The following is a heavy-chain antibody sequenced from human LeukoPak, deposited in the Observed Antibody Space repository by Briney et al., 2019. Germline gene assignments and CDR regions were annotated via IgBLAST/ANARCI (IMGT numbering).Heavy chain of an antibody. Sequence: SQTLSLTCAVSGGSISSGGYSWRWIRQPPGKGLEWIVYIYHSGSTYYNPSLKSRVTISVDRSKNQFSLKLSSVTAANTAVYCCARGGGLLLLDYWGQGTLVTVDS. J-gene: IGHJ4*02. CDR1: GGSISSGGYS. D-gene: IGHD2-15*01. V-gene: IGHV4-30-2*01. CDR2: IYHSGST. CDR3: ARGGGLLLLDY.